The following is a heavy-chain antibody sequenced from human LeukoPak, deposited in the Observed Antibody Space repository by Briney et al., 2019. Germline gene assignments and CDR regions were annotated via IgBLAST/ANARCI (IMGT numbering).Heavy chain of an antibody. J-gene: IGHJ5*02. Sequence: GASVKVSCKASGGTFSSYAISWVRQAPGQGLEWMGGIIPIFGTANYAQKFQGRVTITADESTSTAYMELSSLRSEDTAVYYCARGASIAAGRTGWFDPWGQGTLVTVSS. V-gene: IGHV1-69*13. CDR1: GGTFSSYA. CDR3: ARGASIAAGRTGWFDP. D-gene: IGHD6-13*01. CDR2: IIPIFGTA.